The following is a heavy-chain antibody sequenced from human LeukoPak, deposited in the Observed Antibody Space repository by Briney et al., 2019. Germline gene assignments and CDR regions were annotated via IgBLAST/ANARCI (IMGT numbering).Heavy chain of an antibody. J-gene: IGHJ4*02. V-gene: IGHV3-30*03. CDR2: ISYDGSNK. CDR1: GFTFSSYG. D-gene: IGHD5-18*01. CDR3: ARVGTATSDY. Sequence: PGGSLRLSCAASGFTFSSYGMHWVRQAPGKGLEWVAVISYDGSNKYYADSVKGRFTISRDNSKNTLYLQMNSLRAEDTAVYYCARVGTATSDYWGQGTLVTVSS.